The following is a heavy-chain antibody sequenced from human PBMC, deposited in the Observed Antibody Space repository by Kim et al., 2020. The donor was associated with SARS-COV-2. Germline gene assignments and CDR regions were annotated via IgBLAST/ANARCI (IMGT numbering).Heavy chain of an antibody. CDR3: ARGANIWFGELLYGEYYYYGMDV. CDR1: GGSFSGYY. D-gene: IGHD3-10*01. V-gene: IGHV4-34*01. CDR2: INHSGST. J-gene: IGHJ6*02. Sequence: SETLSLTCAVYGGSFSGYYWSWIRQPPGKGLEWIGEINHSGSTNYNPSLKSRVTISVDTSKNQFSLKLSSVTAADTAVYYCARGANIWFGELLYGEYYYYGMDVWGQETTVAVSS.